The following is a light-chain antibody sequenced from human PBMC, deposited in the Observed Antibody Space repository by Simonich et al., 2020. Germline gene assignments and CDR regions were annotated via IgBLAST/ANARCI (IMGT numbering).Light chain of an antibody. V-gene: IGLV1-40*01. CDR3: QAYDSSLSGAV. CDR2: GNR. Sequence: QSVLTQPPSVSGAPGQRVTISCTGISSNIGAGYDVHWYQQLPGTPTKLLIFGNRNRPSGGPDRCSGAKSGPSASLAITGLQAEDEADYDCQAYDSSLSGAVFGGGTQLTVL. J-gene: IGLJ7*01. CDR1: SSNIGAGYD.